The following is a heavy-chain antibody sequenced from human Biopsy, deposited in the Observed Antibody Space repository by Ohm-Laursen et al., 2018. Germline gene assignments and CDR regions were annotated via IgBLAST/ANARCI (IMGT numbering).Heavy chain of an antibody. Sequence: ASVKVSCKVSGSRLTEVSMHWVRQAPGKGLEWMGGFDPEDDRRLDAQKFQGRLTMSADTSTDTAYMELVSLRSEDTAMYYCASLNYYDSSAPIDTIYFFEYWGQGTLVSVSS. CDR2: FDPEDDRR. CDR1: GSRLTEVS. CDR3: ASLNYYDSSAPIDTIYFFEY. D-gene: IGHD3-22*01. J-gene: IGHJ4*02. V-gene: IGHV1-24*01.